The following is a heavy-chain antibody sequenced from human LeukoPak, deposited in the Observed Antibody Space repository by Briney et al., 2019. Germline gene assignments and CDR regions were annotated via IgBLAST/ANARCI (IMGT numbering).Heavy chain of an antibody. V-gene: IGHV1-46*01. D-gene: IGHD6-13*01. CDR3: AREGVLFGIAAAGRGFDY. CDR2: INPSGGST. J-gene: IGHJ4*02. Sequence: GASVKVSCKASGYTFTSYYMHWVRQAPGQGLEWMGIINPSGGSTSYAQKFQGRVTMTRDTSTSTVYMELSSLRSEDTAVYYCAREGVLFGIAAAGRGFDYWGQGTLVTVSS. CDR1: GYTFTSYY.